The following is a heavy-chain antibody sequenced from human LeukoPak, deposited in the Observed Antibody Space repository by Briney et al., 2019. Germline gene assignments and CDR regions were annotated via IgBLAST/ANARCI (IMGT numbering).Heavy chain of an antibody. CDR1: GFTFSSYA. CDR3: AKVGSGGSPADYFDY. D-gene: IGHD3-10*01. Sequence: GGSLRLSCAASGFTFSSYAMSWVRQAPGKALEWVSGVSGSGGSTYYADSVEGRFTISRDNSKNTLYLQMNSLRAEDTAVYYCAKVGSGGSPADYFDYWGQGNLVTVSS. CDR2: VSGSGGST. V-gene: IGHV3-23*01. J-gene: IGHJ4*02.